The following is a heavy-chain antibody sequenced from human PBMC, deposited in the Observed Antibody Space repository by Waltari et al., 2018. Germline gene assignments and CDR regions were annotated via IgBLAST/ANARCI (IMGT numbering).Heavy chain of an antibody. CDR2: IYHSGST. J-gene: IGHJ4*02. D-gene: IGHD3-3*01. CDR3: ASFSITIFGV. CDR1: GYAISSGYY. V-gene: IGHV4-38-2*01. Sequence: QVQLQESGPGLVKPSETLSLTCAVSGYAISSGYYWGWIRQPPGKGLEWIGSIYHSGSTYYNPSLKSRVTISVDTSKNQFSLKLSSVTAADPAVYYCASFSITIFGVWGQGTLVTVSS.